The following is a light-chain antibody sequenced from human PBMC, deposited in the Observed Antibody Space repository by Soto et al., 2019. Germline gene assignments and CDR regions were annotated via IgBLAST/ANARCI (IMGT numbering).Light chain of an antibody. Sequence: DIQMTQSPSSLSASVGDRVTITCRASQSISSYLTWYQQKPGKAPKLLIYAGSSLQSGVPSRFSGSVSGTDFTLTISSLQPEYFATYYCQLSYITPAPGTCGGATKVEIK. CDR2: AGS. CDR1: QSISSY. V-gene: IGKV1-39*01. J-gene: IGKJ4*01. CDR3: QLSYITPAPGT.